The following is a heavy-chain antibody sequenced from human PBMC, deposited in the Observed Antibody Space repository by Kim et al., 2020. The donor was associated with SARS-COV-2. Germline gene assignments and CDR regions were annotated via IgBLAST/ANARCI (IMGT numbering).Heavy chain of an antibody. V-gene: IGHV3-23*01. J-gene: IGHJ6*02. D-gene: IGHD6-19*01. CDR2: ISGSGGNT. Sequence: GGSLRLSCAASGFTFSIYAMSWVRQGPGKGLEWVSSISGSGGNTYYADSVKGRFTISRDNSKNTLYLQMNSLRAEDTAVYYCAKGGGWDYYYYGMDVWGQGTTVTVSS. CDR1: GFTFSIYA. CDR3: AKGGGWDYYYYGMDV.